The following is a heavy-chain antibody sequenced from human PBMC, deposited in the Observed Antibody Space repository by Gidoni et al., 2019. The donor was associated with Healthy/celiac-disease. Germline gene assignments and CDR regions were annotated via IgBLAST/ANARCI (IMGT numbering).Heavy chain of an antibody. V-gene: IGHV3-53*04. D-gene: IGHD1-26*01. Sequence: EVQLVESGGGLVQPGGSLRLSCAASGFTVSSNYMSWVRQAPGKGLEWVSVIYSGGSTYYADSVKGRFTISRHNSKNTLYLQMNSLRAEDTAVYYCARVGSGSYYYYYGMDVWGQGTTVTVSS. CDR1: GFTVSSNY. CDR3: ARVGSGSYYYYYGMDV. CDR2: IYSGGST. J-gene: IGHJ6*02.